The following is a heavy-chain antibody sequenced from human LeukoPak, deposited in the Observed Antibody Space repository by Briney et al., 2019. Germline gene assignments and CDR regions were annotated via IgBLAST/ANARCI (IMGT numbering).Heavy chain of an antibody. V-gene: IGHV3-30*04. Sequence: GGSLRLSCAASGFTFSSYAMHWVRQAPGKGLEWVAVISYDGSNKYYADPVKGRFTISRDNSKNTLYLQMNSLRAEDTAVYYCAREADIPRYYGMDVWGQGTTVTVSS. CDR3: AREADIPRYYGMDV. CDR1: GFTFSSYA. D-gene: IGHD6-25*01. J-gene: IGHJ6*02. CDR2: ISYDGSNK.